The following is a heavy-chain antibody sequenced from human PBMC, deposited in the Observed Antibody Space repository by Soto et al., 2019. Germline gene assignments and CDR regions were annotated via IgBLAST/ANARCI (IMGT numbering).Heavy chain of an antibody. D-gene: IGHD2-21*02. V-gene: IGHV3-23*01. CDR1: GFTFSSYA. Sequence: PGGSLRLSCAASGFTFSSYAMSWVRQAPGKGLEWVSAISGSGGSTYYADSVKGRFTISRDNSKNTLYLQMNSLRAEDTAVYYCAKVVVGSASHRRHAYYFDYWGQGTLVTVSS. J-gene: IGHJ4*02. CDR3: AKVVVGSASHRRHAYYFDY. CDR2: ISGSGGST.